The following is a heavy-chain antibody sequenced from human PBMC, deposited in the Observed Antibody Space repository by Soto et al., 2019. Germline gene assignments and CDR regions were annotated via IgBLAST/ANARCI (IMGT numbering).Heavy chain of an antibody. V-gene: IGHV4-4*02. CDR1: GGSISSSTW. D-gene: IGHD3-22*01. J-gene: IGHJ4*02. CDR3: ARSRGYYDSSGYSYY. CDR2: IYHGGST. Sequence: XETRALPCAVSGGSISSSTWWSWVRQPPGKGLEWIGEIYHGGSTNYNPSLKSRVTISVDKSKNQFSLKLSSVTAADTAVYYCARSRGYYDSSGYSYYWGQGTLVTVSS.